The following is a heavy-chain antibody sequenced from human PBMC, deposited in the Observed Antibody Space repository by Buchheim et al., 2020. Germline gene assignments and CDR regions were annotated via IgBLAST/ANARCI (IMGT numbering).Heavy chain of an antibody. CDR1: GGSISSGDYY. V-gene: IGHV4-30-4*01. CDR2: IYYSGST. J-gene: IGHJ5*02. Sequence: QVQLQESGPGLVKPSQTLSLTCTVSGGSISSGDYYWSWIRQPPGKGLEWIGYIYYSGSTYYNPSLKSRVTISVDTSKNKFSLKLSSVTAADTAVYYCARVGGSGGSCYSCDWFDPWGQGTL. D-gene: IGHD2-15*01. CDR3: ARVGGSGGSCYSCDWFDP.